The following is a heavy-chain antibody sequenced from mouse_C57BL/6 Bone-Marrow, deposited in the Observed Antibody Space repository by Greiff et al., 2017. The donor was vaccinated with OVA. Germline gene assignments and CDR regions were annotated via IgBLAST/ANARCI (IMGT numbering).Heavy chain of an antibody. V-gene: IGHV6-6*01. CDR2: IRNKANNHAT. J-gene: IGHJ2*01. CDR1: GFTFSDAW. CDR3: TNGNYLYFDY. D-gene: IGHD2-1*01. Sequence: EVKLVESGGGLVQPGGSMKLSCAASGFTFSDAWMDWVRQSPEKGLEWVAEIRNKANNHATYYAVSVKGRFTISRDDSKSSVYLHMNSLRAVDTGIYYCTNGNYLYFDYWGQGTTLTGSS.